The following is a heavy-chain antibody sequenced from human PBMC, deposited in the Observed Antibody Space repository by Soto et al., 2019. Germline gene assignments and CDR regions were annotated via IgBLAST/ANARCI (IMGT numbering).Heavy chain of an antibody. D-gene: IGHD2-8*01. Sequence: QVQLVQSGAEVKKPGSSVKGSCKASGGTFSSYAISWVRQAPGQGLEWMGGIIPIFGTANYAQKFQGRVTITADESTSTAYMDLSSLRSHVTAVYYCARGPRRMMYGDYYFYGMDVWGQGTTVTVSS. CDR3: ARGPRRMMYGDYYFYGMDV. V-gene: IGHV1-69*01. CDR1: GGTFSSYA. J-gene: IGHJ6*02. CDR2: IIPIFGTA.